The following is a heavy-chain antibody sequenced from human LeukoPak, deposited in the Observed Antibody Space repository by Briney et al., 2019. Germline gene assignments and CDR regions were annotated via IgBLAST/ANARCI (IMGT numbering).Heavy chain of an antibody. CDR1: GGTVSSYA. D-gene: IGHD2-2*01. J-gene: IGHJ5*02. Sequence: SVKVSCKASGGTVSSYAISWVRQTPGQGLEWMGGIIPIFGTANYAQKFQGRVTITADESTSTAYMELSSLRSEDTAVYYCARIVVPAHPFWFDPWGQGTLVTVSS. CDR2: IIPIFGTA. V-gene: IGHV1-69*13. CDR3: ARIVVPAHPFWFDP.